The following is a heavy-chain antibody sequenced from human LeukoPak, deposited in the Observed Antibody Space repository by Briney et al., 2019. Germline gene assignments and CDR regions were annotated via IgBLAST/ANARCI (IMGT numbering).Heavy chain of an antibody. CDR3: ARGGGYYYYMDV. J-gene: IGHJ6*03. CDR1: GGTFSSYA. D-gene: IGHD3-10*01. Sequence: ASVQVSCKASGGTFSSYAISWVRQAPGQELEWMGGIITIFGTANYAQKSQGRVTITTDESTSTAYMELSSLRSEDTAVYYCARGGGYYYYMDVWGKGTTVTVSS. CDR2: IITIFGTA. V-gene: IGHV1-69*05.